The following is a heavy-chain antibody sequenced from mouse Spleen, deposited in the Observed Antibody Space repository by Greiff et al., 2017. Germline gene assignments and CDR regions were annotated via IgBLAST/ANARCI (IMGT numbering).Heavy chain of an antibody. V-gene: IGHV2-6-1*01. CDR3: ASAYGNYGGMDY. CDR1: GFSLTSYG. J-gene: IGHJ4*01. D-gene: IGHD2-1*01. CDR2: IWSDGST. Sequence: VQLQESGPGLVAPSQSLSITCTISGFSLTSYGVHWVRQPPGKGLEWLVVIWSDGSTTYNSALKSRLSISKDNSKSQVFLKMNSLQTDDTAMYYCASAYGNYGGMDYWGQGTSVTVSS.